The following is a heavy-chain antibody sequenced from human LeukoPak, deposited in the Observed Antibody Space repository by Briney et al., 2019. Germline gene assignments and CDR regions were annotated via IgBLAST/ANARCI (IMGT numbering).Heavy chain of an antibody. CDR3: ATTPYYYYYGTDV. D-gene: IGHD4-11*01. V-gene: IGHV3-30*03. CDR1: GFTFSSYG. Sequence: GGSLRLSCAASGFTFSSYGMHWVRQAPGKGLEWVAVISYDGSNKYYADSVKGRFTISRDNSKNTLYLRMNSLRAEDTAVYYCATTPYYYYYGTDVWGQGTTVTVSS. CDR2: ISYDGSNK. J-gene: IGHJ6*02.